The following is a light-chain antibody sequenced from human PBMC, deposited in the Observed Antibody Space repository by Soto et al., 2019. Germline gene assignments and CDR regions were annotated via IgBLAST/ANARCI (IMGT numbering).Light chain of an antibody. CDR1: QSVSSN. V-gene: IGKV3-15*01. J-gene: IGKJ5*01. Sequence: EKVMTQPPATLSASPGERSTLRCKASQSVSSNLAWYQQKPGQXSRXXIYGASTRATGIPARFSGSGSGTDLTLTISCLQPEDGETDDGQQSYSTPITFGQGTRLEIK. CDR2: GAS. CDR3: QQSYSTPIT.